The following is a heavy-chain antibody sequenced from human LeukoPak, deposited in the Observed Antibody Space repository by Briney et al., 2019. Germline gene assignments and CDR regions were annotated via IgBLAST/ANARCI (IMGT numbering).Heavy chain of an antibody. CDR1: VFPSSIYA. J-gene: IGHJ4*02. Sequence: PGGPPSLSCAASVFPSSIYATMWARPAPAKGLEWVSAMKGSGCGTYYAGPVKGRCTISRDNSKNTLYLQMNSLRAEDTDVYYCAKRAVAELDYWGQGTLVTVSS. V-gene: IGHV3-23*01. D-gene: IGHD6-19*01. CDR2: MKGSGCGT. CDR3: AKRAVAELDY.